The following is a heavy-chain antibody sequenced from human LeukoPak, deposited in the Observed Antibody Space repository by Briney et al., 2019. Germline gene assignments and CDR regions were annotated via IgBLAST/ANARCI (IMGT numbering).Heavy chain of an antibody. V-gene: IGHV1-18*01. J-gene: IGHJ6*02. CDR1: GYTFTSYG. CDR3: ARDGEDDILTGYYYYYYGMDV. Sequence: GASVKVSCKASGYTFTSYGISWVRQAPGQGLEWMRWISAYNGNTNYAQKLQGRVTMTTDTSTSTAYMELRSLRSDDTAVYYCARDGEDDILTGYYYYYYGMDVWGQGTTVTVSS. CDR2: ISAYNGNT. D-gene: IGHD3-9*01.